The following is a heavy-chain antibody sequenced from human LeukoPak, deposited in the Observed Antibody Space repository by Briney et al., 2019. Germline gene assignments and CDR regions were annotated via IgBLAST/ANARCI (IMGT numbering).Heavy chain of an antibody. CDR3: ARDRWGMYYFDY. V-gene: IGHV1-69*13. CDR2: IIPIFGTA. CDR1: GGTFSSYA. Sequence: SVNVSCKASGGTFSSYAISWVRQAPGQGLEWMGGIIPIFGTANYAQNLQGRVTITADESTSTAYMELSSLRSEDTAVYYCARDRWGMYYFDYWGQGTLVTVSS. D-gene: IGHD4-23*01. J-gene: IGHJ4*02.